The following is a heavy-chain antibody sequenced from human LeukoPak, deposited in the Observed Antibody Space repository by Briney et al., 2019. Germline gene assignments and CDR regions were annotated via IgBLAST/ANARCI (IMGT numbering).Heavy chain of an antibody. Sequence: PSETLSLACTVSDDSISDYYRGWIRQPPGKGLEWIGYFHNSGTSTYNPSLKSRVTISADTSKNQFSLKLNSLTTADTAVYYCTRGAGWLIDYWGQGILVTVSS. D-gene: IGHD3-16*01. V-gene: IGHV4-59*01. CDR2: FHNSGTS. CDR1: DDSISDYY. J-gene: IGHJ4*02. CDR3: TRGAGWLIDY.